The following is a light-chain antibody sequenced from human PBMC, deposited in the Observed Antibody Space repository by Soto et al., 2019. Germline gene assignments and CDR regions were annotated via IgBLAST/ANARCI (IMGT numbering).Light chain of an antibody. J-gene: IGLJ1*01. CDR2: DVS. Sequence: QSALTQPASVSGSPGQSITISCTGTSSDVGGYNYVSWHQQHPGKVPKLMIYDVSYRPSGVSNRFSGSKSGNTASLTISGLQAEDEADYDCSSYTNSSTYVFGTGTKVTVL. CDR1: SSDVGGYNY. CDR3: SSYTNSSTYV. V-gene: IGLV2-14*01.